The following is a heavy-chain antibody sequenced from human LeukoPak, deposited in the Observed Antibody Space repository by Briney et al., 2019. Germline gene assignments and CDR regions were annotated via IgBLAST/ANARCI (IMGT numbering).Heavy chain of an antibody. D-gene: IGHD3-22*01. CDR2: INPSGGST. V-gene: IGHV1-46*01. Sequence: ASVKVSCKASGYTFTSYYMHWVRQAPGQGLEWMGIINPSGGSTSYAQKFQGRVTMTRDMSTSTAYMELRSLRSDDTAVYYCARPIRYYDSSGYQSMGNPFDYWGQGTLVTVSS. CDR3: ARPIRYYDSSGYQSMGNPFDY. J-gene: IGHJ4*02. CDR1: GYTFTSYY.